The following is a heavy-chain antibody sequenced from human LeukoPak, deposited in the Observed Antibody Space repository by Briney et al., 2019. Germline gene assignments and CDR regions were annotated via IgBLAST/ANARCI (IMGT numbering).Heavy chain of an antibody. CDR1: GFTFSSYA. V-gene: IGHV3-23*01. J-gene: IGHJ4*02. Sequence: GGSLRLSCAASGFTFSSYAMSWVRQAPGKGLEWVSAISGSGGSTYYADSVKGRFTISRDNSKNTLYLQMNSLRAEDTAVYYCATDRGGYGSGSHDYWGQGTLVTVSS. D-gene: IGHD3-10*01. CDR2: ISGSGGST. CDR3: ATDRGGYGSGSHDY.